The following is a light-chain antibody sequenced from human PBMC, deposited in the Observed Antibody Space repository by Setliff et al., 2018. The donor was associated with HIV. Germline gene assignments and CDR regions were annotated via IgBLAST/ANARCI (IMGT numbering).Light chain of an antibody. CDR1: SSDVGDYNY. Sequence: QSVLTQPASVSGSPGQSITISCTGTSSDVGDYNYVSWYHQHPGKAPKLMIYEVSHRPSGVSNRFSGSKSGNTASLTISGLQAEDEADYYCSSYTSSSTYVFGTGTKVTVL. J-gene: IGLJ1*01. CDR3: SSYTSSSTYV. CDR2: EVS. V-gene: IGLV2-14*01.